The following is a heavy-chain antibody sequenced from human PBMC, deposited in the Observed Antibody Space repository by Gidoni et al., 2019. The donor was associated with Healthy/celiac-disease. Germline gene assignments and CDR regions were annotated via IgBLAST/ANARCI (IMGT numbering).Heavy chain of an antibody. CDR1: GGSLSGCY. D-gene: IGHD3-3*01. J-gene: IGHJ4*02. CDR3: ARARRTIFGVVIIRYYFDY. CDR2: INHVGST. Sequence: QVQLQQWGAGLSKPSEALSLTCVVDGGSLSGCYWSWLRQPPGNGLEWIGEINHVGSTNYNPSFKRRVTISVDTSKNQFSLKLSSVTAADTAVYYCARARRTIFGVVIIRYYFDYWGQGTLVTVSS. V-gene: IGHV4-34*01.